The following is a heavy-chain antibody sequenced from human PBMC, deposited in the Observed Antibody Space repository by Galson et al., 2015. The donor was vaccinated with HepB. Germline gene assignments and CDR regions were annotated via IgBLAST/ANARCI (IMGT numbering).Heavy chain of an antibody. D-gene: IGHD3-22*01. CDR3: ASRNYDSSGYPNFDY. CDR2: INPNSGGT. V-gene: IGHV1-2*02. CDR1: GYTFTGYY. Sequence: SVKVSCKASGYTFTGYYMHWVRQAPGQGLEWMGWINPNSGGTNYAQKFQGRVTMTRDTSISTAYMELSRLRSDDTAVYYCASRNYDSSGYPNFDYWGQGTPVTVSS. J-gene: IGHJ4*02.